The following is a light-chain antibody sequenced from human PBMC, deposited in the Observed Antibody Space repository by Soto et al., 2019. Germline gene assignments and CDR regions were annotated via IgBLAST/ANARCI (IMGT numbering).Light chain of an antibody. CDR1: QSVSTN. J-gene: IGKJ2*01. CDR2: GTS. Sequence: ETVMTQSPATLSVSPGERATLSCRASQSVSTNLAWYQQKPGQAPRLLIYGTSTRATGIPARFSGSGSGTEFTLTISSLQSEDCSVYYCQQYYNWPLEYTFGQGTKLEI. V-gene: IGKV3-15*01. CDR3: QQYYNWPLEYT.